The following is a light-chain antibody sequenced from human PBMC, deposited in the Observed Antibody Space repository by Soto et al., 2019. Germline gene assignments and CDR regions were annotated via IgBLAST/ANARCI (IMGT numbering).Light chain of an antibody. CDR2: WAS. V-gene: IGKV4-1*01. CDR1: QTIFYCPNNYNY. CDR3: QQYYSTPIT. Sequence: DIVMTQSPDSLAVSLGERAIINCKSSQTIFYCPNNYNYLAWYQQTPGQPPKLLIYWASTRESGVPDRFRGSGSGTDFTLTIDSLQAEDVAVYYCQQYYSTPITFGQGTRLEIK. J-gene: IGKJ5*01.